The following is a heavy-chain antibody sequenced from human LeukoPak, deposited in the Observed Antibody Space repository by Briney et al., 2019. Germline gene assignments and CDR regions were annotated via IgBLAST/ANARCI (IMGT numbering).Heavy chain of an antibody. CDR1: GFTFSSYW. CDR3: ARDFYESYGYRGDYYYYMDV. V-gene: IGHV3-7*01. CDR2: IKQDGSEK. J-gene: IGHJ6*03. Sequence: GGSLRLSCAASGFTFSSYWMNWVRQAPGKGLEWVANIKQDGSEKYYVDSVKGRLTISRDNAKNSLYLQMNSLRAEDTAVYYCARDFYESYGYRGDYYYYMDVWGKGTTVTISS. D-gene: IGHD3-22*01.